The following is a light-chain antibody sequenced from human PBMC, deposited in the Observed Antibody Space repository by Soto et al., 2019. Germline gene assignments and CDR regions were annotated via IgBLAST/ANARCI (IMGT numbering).Light chain of an antibody. CDR3: QQRSNWPRT. J-gene: IGKJ1*01. CDR2: DAS. CDR1: QSVSSY. V-gene: IGKV3-11*01. Sequence: EIVLTQSPATLSLSPGERATLSFRASQSVSSYLAWYQQKPGQAPRLLIYDASNSATGIPARFSGSGSGTDFTLTISSLEPEDFAVYYCQQRSNWPRTFGQGTKVEIK.